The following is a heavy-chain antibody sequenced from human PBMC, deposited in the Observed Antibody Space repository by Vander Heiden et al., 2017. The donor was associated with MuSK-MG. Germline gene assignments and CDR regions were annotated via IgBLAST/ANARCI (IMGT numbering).Heavy chain of an antibody. J-gene: IGHJ6*03. CDR2: IGTAGDT. Sequence: SCAASGFTFSSYDMHWVRQATGKGLEWVSAIGTAGDTYYPGSVKGRVIISRENAKNALYLQMNSLRAGDTAVYYCARTTGIAAAGGYYYYMDVWGKGTTVTVSS. D-gene: IGHD6-13*01. V-gene: IGHV3-13*01. CDR1: GFTFSSYD. CDR3: ARTTGIAAAGGYYYYMDV.